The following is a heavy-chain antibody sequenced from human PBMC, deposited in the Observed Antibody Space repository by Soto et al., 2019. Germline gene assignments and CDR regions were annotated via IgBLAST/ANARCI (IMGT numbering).Heavy chain of an antibody. D-gene: IGHD6-6*01. J-gene: IGHJ6*02. V-gene: IGHV3-30*18. Sequence: PWGSLRLSCVGTGFTFSSYGIHGVRQAPGKGLEWVAGISYDGTKKYYGDSVKGRFSISRDNSRQTVYLQMDSLRAEDTAVYYCAKVGSIAVYHYHYALDVWGQGTTVTVSS. CDR1: GFTFSSYG. CDR3: AKVGSIAVYHYHYALDV. CDR2: ISYDGTKK.